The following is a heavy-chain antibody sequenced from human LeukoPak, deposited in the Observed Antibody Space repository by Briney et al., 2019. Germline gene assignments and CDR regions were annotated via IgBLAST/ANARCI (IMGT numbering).Heavy chain of an antibody. Sequence: GGSLRLSCAASGFTFSSYSMNWVRQAPGKWLEWVSSISSSSSYIYYADSVKGRFTISRDNAKNSLYLQMNSLRAEDTAVYYCARGPPSAYCGGDCYWYFDLWGRGTLVTVSS. CDR1: GFTFSSYS. CDR2: ISSSSSYI. CDR3: ARGPPSAYCGGDCYWYFDL. V-gene: IGHV3-21*01. D-gene: IGHD2-21*02. J-gene: IGHJ2*01.